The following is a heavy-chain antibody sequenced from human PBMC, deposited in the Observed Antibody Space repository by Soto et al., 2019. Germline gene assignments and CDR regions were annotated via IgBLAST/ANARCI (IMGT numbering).Heavy chain of an antibody. CDR1: GYMFTSYD. CDR2: MNPNNGKT. Sequence: VASVEVSCKASGYMFTSYDMNWVRQAAGQGLEWLGRMNPNNGKTDYAQKFQGRLTMTRDTSISTVYMELSSLTSEDTAVYYCAKDFRGLYNGFEPWGQGPLVTVSS. D-gene: IGHD3-10*01. V-gene: IGHV1-8*01. CDR3: AKDFRGLYNGFEP. J-gene: IGHJ5*02.